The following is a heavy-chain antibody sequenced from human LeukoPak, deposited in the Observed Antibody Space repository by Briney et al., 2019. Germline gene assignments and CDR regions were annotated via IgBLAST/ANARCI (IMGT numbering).Heavy chain of an antibody. J-gene: IGHJ4*02. V-gene: IGHV3-33*01. D-gene: IGHD2-2*01. CDR1: GFTFTNYG. CDR2: IWYDGSKT. CDR3: ARDDCSTTPCYAY. Sequence: GGSLRLSCTTSGFTFTNYGINWVRQAPGRGLEWVAAIWYDGSKTSYTDSVKGRFTVSRDISKNTVYLQMNGLKAEDTAVYYCARDDCSTTPCYAYWGQGTLVTVSS.